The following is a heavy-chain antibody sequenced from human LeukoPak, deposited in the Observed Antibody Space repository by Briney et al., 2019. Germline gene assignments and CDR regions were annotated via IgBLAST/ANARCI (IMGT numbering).Heavy chain of an antibody. CDR1: GGPISSYH. CDR3: AGEEGDYTYYYYYGMDV. Sequence: SETLSLTCTVSGGPISSYHWSCIPQPTGKGLECIGRIYTSWSTNYNPSLKSRVTMSVDTSKKHFSLTMSPVTAARAAVYHLAGEEGDYTYYYYYGMDVWGQGTTVTVSS. V-gene: IGHV4-4*07. CDR2: IYTSWST. D-gene: IGHD4-17*01. J-gene: IGHJ6*02.